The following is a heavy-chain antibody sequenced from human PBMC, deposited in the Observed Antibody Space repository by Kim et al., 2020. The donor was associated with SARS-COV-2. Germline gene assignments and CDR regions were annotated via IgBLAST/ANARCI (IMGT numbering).Heavy chain of an antibody. V-gene: IGHV1-46*01. J-gene: IGHJ4*02. D-gene: IGHD6-19*01. CDR3: ARRSGWY. CDR2: NPSGGTT. Sequence: NPSGGTTTYAQKFQGRVTMTGDTSTSTVYMELSSLTSDDSAVYYCARRSGWYWGQGTLVTVSS.